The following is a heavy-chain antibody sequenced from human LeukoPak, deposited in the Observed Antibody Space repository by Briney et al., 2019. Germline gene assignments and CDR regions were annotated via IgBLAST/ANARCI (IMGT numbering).Heavy chain of an antibody. D-gene: IGHD2-21*02. Sequence: SQTLSLTCTVSGGSISSGGYYWSWIRQHPGKGLEWIGYIYYSGSTYYNPSLKSRVTISVDTSKNQFSLKLSSVTAADTAVYYCARVVTRSPYCGGDCYPGDFDYWGQGTLVTVSS. CDR3: ARVVTRSPYCGGDCYPGDFDY. CDR2: IYYSGST. V-gene: IGHV4-31*03. CDR1: GGSISSGGYY. J-gene: IGHJ4*02.